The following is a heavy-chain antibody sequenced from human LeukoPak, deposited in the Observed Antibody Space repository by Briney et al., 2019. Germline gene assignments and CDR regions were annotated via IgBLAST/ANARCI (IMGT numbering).Heavy chain of an antibody. V-gene: IGHV3-13*01. CDR1: GFTFSSYN. J-gene: IGHJ6*02. CDR3: ARVGTYYDFWRLDYYYYGMDV. Sequence: RPGGPLSFSGEASGFTFSSYNINWVRKAQGKGLNWSSAIGPLGDTYYPGSVKGRFTISRENAKNSLYLQMNSLRAGDTAVYYCARVGTYYDFWRLDYYYYGMDVWGQGTTVTVSS. CDR2: IGPLGDT. D-gene: IGHD3-3*01.